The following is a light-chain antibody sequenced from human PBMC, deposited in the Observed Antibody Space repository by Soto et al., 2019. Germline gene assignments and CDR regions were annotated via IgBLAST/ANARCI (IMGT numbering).Light chain of an antibody. CDR2: DVS. CDR3: SSYTSTYTVV. V-gene: IGLV2-14*01. J-gene: IGLJ2*01. CDR1: SSDVGGYNY. Sequence: QSVLTQPASVSGSPGQSITISCTGTSSDVGGYNYVSWYQQHPGKAPKLMIYDVSNRPSGVSNRFSGSKYGNTASLTISGLQAEDEADFYCSSYTSTYTVVFGGGTQLTVL.